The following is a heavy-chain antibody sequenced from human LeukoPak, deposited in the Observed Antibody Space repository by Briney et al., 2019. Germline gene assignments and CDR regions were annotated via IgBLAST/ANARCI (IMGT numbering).Heavy chain of an antibody. J-gene: IGHJ4*02. Sequence: SETLSLTCTVSGDSISSSYYYWVWIRQPPGKGLEWIGSIYYDGSTYYNPSLKSRVTISSDTSKNQFSLKLSSVTAADTAVYYCARRTGCSGGSCYSYYFDYWGQGTLVTVSS. CDR3: ARRTGCSGGSCYSYYFDY. CDR2: IYYDGST. V-gene: IGHV4-39*01. CDR1: GDSISSSYYY. D-gene: IGHD2-15*01.